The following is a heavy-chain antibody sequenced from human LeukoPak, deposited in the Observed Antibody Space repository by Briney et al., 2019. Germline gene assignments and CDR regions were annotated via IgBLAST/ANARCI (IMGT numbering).Heavy chain of an antibody. J-gene: IGHJ4*02. CDR2: ISGSSGSGGST. V-gene: IGHV3-23*01. CDR3: AKSGLNRFDY. CDR1: GFTFSSYA. Sequence: QPGGSLRLSCAASGFTFSSYAMSWVRQAPGKGLEWVSSISGSSGSGGSTYYADSVKGRVTISRDNSKNTLSLQMNSLRAEDTAVYYCAKSGLNRFDYWGQGTLVTVSS. D-gene: IGHD2-15*01.